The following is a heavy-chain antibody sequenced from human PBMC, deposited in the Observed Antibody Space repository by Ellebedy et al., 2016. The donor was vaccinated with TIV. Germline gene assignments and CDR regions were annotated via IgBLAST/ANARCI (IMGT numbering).Heavy chain of an antibody. CDR1: GGSISSYY. J-gene: IGHJ6*02. Sequence: SETLSLTCTVSGGSISSYYWDWIRQPPGKGLEWIGIISYSGSTYYNPSLKSRLTISVDTSKNQFSLKLSSVTAADTAVYYCARLPITMVRGVFYYYGMDVWGQGTTVTVSS. CDR2: ISYSGST. D-gene: IGHD3-10*01. V-gene: IGHV4-39*01. CDR3: ARLPITMVRGVFYYYGMDV.